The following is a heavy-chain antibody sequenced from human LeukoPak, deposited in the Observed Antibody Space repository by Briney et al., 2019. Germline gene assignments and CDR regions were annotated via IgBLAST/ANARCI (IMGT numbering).Heavy chain of an antibody. D-gene: IGHD3-10*01. J-gene: IGHJ4*02. CDR1: GFTFSSSA. CDR3: AKGYYGSGSYGWFDY. CDR2: IGGSGDRT. Sequence: PGGSLRLSCAASGFTFSSSAMNWVRQAPGKGLEWVSTIGGSGDRTYYADSVKGRFTISRDNSKNTLFLQMNSLRAEDTAVYYCAKGYYGSGSYGWFDYWGQGTLVTVSS. V-gene: IGHV3-23*01.